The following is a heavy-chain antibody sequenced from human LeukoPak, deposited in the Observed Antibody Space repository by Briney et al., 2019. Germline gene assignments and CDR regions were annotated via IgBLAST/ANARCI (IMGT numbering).Heavy chain of an antibody. Sequence: SETLSLTCTVSGGSVSSGSYYWSWIRQPPGKGLEWIGYIYYSGSTNYNPSLKSRVTISVDTCKNQFSLKLSSVTAADTAVYYCARGRSPPFDYWGQGTLVTVSS. CDR2: IYYSGST. CDR1: GGSVSSGSYY. V-gene: IGHV4-61*01. CDR3: ARGRSPPFDY. J-gene: IGHJ4*02.